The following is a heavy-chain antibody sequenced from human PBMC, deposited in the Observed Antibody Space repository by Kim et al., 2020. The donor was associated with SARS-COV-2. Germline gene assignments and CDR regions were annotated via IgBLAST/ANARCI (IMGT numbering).Heavy chain of an antibody. CDR1: GFTFSSYS. CDR3: ARGSITMVRGFRGGVVAPFDD. CDR2: ISSSSSYI. J-gene: IGHJ4*02. V-gene: IGHV3-21*01. Sequence: GGSLRLSCAASGFTFSSYSMNWVRQAPGKGLEWVSSISSSSSYIYYADSVKGRFTISRDNAKNSLYLQMNSLRAEDTAVYYCARGSITMVRGFRGGVVAPFDDWGQGTLVTVSS. D-gene: IGHD3-10*01.